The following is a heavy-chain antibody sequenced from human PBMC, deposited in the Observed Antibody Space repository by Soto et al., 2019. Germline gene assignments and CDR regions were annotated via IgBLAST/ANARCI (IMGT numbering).Heavy chain of an antibody. CDR2: IYYSGST. CDR1: GESISGTIYY. Sequence: SETLSLTCIVSGESISGTIYYWGWIRQPPGKGLEWIGSIYYSGSTYYNPSLKSRVTISVDTSKNHFSLKLTSVTAADTAVYHCARPGGSGWFYFDSWGQGSQVTVSS. J-gene: IGHJ4*02. V-gene: IGHV4-39*02. D-gene: IGHD6-13*01. CDR3: ARPGGSGWFYFDS.